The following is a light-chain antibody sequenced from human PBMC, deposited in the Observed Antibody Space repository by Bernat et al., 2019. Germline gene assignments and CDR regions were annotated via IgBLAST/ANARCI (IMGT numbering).Light chain of an antibody. CDR2: DVS. Sequence: QSALTQPASVSGSPGQSITISCTGTSSDIGGYIYVSWYQQHPGKAPKLVIYDVSNRPSRVSDHFSGSKSGNTASLTISGLQAEDEADYYCSSYTTSGTCVFGTGTKVTVL. V-gene: IGLV2-14*03. CDR3: SSYTTSGTCV. J-gene: IGLJ1*01. CDR1: SSDIGGYIY.